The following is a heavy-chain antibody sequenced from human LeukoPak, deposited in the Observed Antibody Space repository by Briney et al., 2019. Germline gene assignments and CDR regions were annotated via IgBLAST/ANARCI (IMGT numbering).Heavy chain of an antibody. CDR3: AKDVAPDSGWDLDY. CDR1: GFTFSTYS. D-gene: IGHD6-19*01. J-gene: IGHJ4*02. V-gene: IGHV3-23*05. CDR2: IYNSGSRT. Sequence: GGSLRLPCAASGFTFSTYSMTWVRQAPGKGLGGVSSIYNSGSRTFYGDSVKGRFTVSRDNSKNTLYLQMNSLRAEDTAVYYCAKDVAPDSGWDLDYWGQGTLVTVSS.